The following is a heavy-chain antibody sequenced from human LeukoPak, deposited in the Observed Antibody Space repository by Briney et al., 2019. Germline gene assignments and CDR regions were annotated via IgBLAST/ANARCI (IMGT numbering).Heavy chain of an antibody. CDR3: ARASRTVYSSGWYEWFDP. CDR1: GFTFSSYW. Sequence: GGSLRLSCAASGFTFSSYWMSWVRQAPGKGLEWVANIKQDGSEKYYVDSVKGRFTISRDNAKNSLYLQMNSLRAEDTAVYYCARASRTVYSSGWYEWFDPWGQGTLVTVSS. J-gene: IGHJ5*02. CDR2: IKQDGSEK. D-gene: IGHD6-19*01. V-gene: IGHV3-7*01.